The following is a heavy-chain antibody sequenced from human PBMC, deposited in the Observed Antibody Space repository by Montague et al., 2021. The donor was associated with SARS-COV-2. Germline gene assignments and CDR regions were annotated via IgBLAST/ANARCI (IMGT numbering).Heavy chain of an antibody. D-gene: IGHD6-19*01. CDR1: GGSIASHY. CDR2: VYYNGDT. CDR3: AGGWAFDP. Sequence: SETLSLTCTVSGGSIASHYCNWICLSPGKRPEWIGYVYYNGDTKTNPSLQSRVTISIDTSENQFSLSLNSVTAAATAVYFCAGGWAFDPWGQGRLVTVSS. J-gene: IGHJ3*01. V-gene: IGHV4-59*08.